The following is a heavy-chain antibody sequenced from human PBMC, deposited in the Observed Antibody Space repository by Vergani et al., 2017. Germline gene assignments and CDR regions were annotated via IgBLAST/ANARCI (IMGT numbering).Heavy chain of an antibody. CDR2: IGTAGDT. J-gene: IGHJ6*02. D-gene: IGHD6-6*01. CDR3: ARAPSIAARPAGVYYGMDV. V-gene: IGHV3-13*01. Sequence: VQLVQSGGGLVQPGGSLRLSCAASGFTFSSYDMHWVRQATGKGLEWVSAIGTAGDTYYPGSVKGRFTISRENAKNSLYLQMNSLRAGDTAVYYCARAPSIAARPAGVYYGMDVWGQGTTVTVSS. CDR1: GFTFSSYD.